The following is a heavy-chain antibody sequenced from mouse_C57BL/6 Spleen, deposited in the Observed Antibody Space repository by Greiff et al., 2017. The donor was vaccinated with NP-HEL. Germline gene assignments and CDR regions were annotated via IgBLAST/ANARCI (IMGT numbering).Heavy chain of an antibody. CDR1: GYTFTSYW. J-gene: IGHJ3*01. Sequence: QVQLQQPGAELVKPGASVKLSCKASGYTFTSYWMHWVQQRPGQGLEWIGMIHPNSGSTNSNEKFKSKATLTVDKSSSTAYMQLSSLTSEDSAVYYCARDYGSSFFAYWGQGTLVTVSA. V-gene: IGHV1-64*01. CDR3: ARDYGSSFFAY. CDR2: IHPNSGST. D-gene: IGHD1-1*01.